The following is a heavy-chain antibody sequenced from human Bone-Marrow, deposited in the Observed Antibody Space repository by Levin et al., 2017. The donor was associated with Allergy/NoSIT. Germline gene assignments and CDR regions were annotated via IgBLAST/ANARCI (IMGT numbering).Heavy chain of an antibody. CDR3: ARNTAPPDY. J-gene: IGHJ4*02. CDR1: GFTFSNYY. Sequence: PGGSLRLSCEVSGFTFSNYYMIWIRQAPGKGLEWVSDISSSGSAIFYADSVKGRFTISRDNAKNSVYLQMNSLRVEDTAVYYCARNTAPPDYWGQGTLVTVSS. V-gene: IGHV3-11*01. CDR2: ISSSGSAI. D-gene: IGHD5-18*01.